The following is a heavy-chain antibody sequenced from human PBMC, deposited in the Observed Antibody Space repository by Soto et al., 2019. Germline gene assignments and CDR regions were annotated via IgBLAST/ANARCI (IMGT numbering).Heavy chain of an antibody. Sequence: SETLSLTCTVSGGSISSGGYYWSWIRQHPGKGLEWIGYIYYSGSTYYNPSLKSRVTISVDTSKNQFSLKLSSVTAADTAVYYCARRYYDSSGYIGVNWFDPWGQGTLVTAPQ. CDR1: GGSISSGGYY. D-gene: IGHD3-22*01. J-gene: IGHJ5*02. V-gene: IGHV4-31*03. CDR2: IYYSGST. CDR3: ARRYYDSSGYIGVNWFDP.